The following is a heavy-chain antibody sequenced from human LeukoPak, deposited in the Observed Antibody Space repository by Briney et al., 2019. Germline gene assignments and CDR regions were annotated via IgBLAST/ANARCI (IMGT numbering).Heavy chain of an antibody. D-gene: IGHD3-3*01. V-gene: IGHV4-39*01. CDR2: IYYSGST. CDR3: ARRVRENWFDP. J-gene: IGHJ5*02. Sequence: PSETLSLTCTVSGGSLSSSSYYWGWIRQPPGKGLEWIGSIYYSGSTYYNPSLKSRVTISVDTSKNQFSLKLSSVTAADTAVYYCARRVRENWFDPWGQGTLVTVSS. CDR1: GGSLSSSSYY.